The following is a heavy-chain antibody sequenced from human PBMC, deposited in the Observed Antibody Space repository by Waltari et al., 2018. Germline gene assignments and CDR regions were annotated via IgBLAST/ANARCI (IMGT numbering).Heavy chain of an antibody. V-gene: IGHV1-46*01. D-gene: IGHD2-21*02. CDR2: INPSGGST. CDR1: GYTFTSYY. J-gene: IGHJ4*02. CDR3: ARDRNPGVVVTATAPGDY. Sequence: QVQLVQSGAEVKKPGASVKVSCKASGYTFTSYYMHWVRQAPGQGLEWMGIINPSGGSTSDAQKFQGRVTMTRDTSTSTVYMELSSLRSEDTAVYYCARDRNPGVVVTATAPGDYWGQGTLVTVSS.